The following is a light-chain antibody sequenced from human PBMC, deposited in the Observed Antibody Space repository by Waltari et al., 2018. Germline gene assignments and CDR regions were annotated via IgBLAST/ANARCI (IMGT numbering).Light chain of an antibody. CDR1: YSDVGAYDF. CDR3: TSYAGIDKIL. V-gene: IGLV2-8*01. J-gene: IGLJ2*01. CDR2: EVN. Sequence: QSALTQPPSASGSPGHSVTLSCTGIYSDVGAYDFVPWYRHHPGKAPQLLIYEVNKRPSGVPDRFSGSKSGDTASLTVSGLQAEDEADYYCTSYAGIDKILFGGGTKLTVL.